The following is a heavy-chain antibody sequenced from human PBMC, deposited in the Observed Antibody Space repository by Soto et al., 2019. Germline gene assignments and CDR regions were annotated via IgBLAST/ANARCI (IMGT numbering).Heavy chain of an antibody. CDR3: PREPGLGASMVRGARGFDP. D-gene: IGHD3-10*01. CDR1: GGSISNGGYH. V-gene: IGHV4-31*03. CDR2: VYHTGHA. J-gene: IGHJ5*02. Sequence: QVQLQESGPGLVKPSETLTLTCTVSGGSISNGGYHWTWIRLSQGKGLEWIGYVYHTGHADYYPAPTGRLRISVDTSMHQDSLNLTSLTAADTALYYFPREPGLGASMVRGARGFDPWGQGIMVTVSS.